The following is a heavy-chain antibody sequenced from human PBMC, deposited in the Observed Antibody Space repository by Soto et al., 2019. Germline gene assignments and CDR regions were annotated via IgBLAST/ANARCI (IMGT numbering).Heavy chain of an antibody. V-gene: IGHV4-59*01. Sequence: KTSETLSLTCTVSGGSISSYYWIWIRQPPGKGLEWIGYIYYSGSTNYNPSLKSRVTISVDTSKNQFSLKLSSVTAADTAVYYCARSGYSAYYYYGMDVWGQGTTVTVSS. CDR2: IYYSGST. CDR1: GGSISSYY. D-gene: IGHD3-3*01. J-gene: IGHJ6*02. CDR3: ARSGYSAYYYYGMDV.